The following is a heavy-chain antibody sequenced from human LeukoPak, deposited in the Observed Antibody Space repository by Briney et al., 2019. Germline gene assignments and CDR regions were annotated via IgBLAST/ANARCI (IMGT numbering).Heavy chain of an antibody. CDR2: IYHSGST. CDR1: GYSINNGYY. Sequence: PSETLSLTCTVSGYSINNGYYWGWIRQPPGKGLEWIGSIYHSGSTYYKPSLKSRVAMSVDTSKNQFSLKLSSVTAADTAVYYCARVNYYYYYMDVWGKGTTVTISS. CDR3: ARVNYYYYYMDV. J-gene: IGHJ6*03. V-gene: IGHV4-38-2*02.